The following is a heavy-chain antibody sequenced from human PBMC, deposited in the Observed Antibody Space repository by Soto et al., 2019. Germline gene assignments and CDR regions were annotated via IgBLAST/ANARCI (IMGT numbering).Heavy chain of an antibody. V-gene: IGHV1-2*02. J-gene: IGHJ6*02. CDR2: INPNSGGT. CDR1: GYTFTGYY. Sequence: AASVKVSCKASGYTFTGYYMHWVRQAPGQGLEWMGWINPNSGGTNYAQKFQGRVTMTRDTSISTAYMELSRLRSDDTAVYYCARGGGYPASYYGMDVWGQGTTATVSS. D-gene: IGHD5-18*01. CDR3: ARGGGYPASYYGMDV.